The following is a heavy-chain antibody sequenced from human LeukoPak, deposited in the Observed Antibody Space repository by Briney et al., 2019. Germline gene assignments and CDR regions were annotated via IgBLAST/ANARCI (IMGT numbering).Heavy chain of an antibody. D-gene: IGHD6-6*01. Sequence: GGTLRLSCTTSGFAFDEHGMSRVRQVPGKGLEWVANIKQDGSEKYYVDSVKGRFTISRDNAKNSLYLQMNSLRAEDTAVYYCARIAARDYFDYWGQGTLVTVSS. V-gene: IGHV3-7*01. CDR2: IKQDGSEK. CDR3: ARIAARDYFDY. J-gene: IGHJ4*02. CDR1: GFAFDEHG.